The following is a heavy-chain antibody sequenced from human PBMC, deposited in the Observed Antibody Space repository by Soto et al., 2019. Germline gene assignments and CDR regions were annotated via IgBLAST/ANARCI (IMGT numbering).Heavy chain of an antibody. J-gene: IGHJ4*02. Sequence: SETLSLTCTVSGGSISSGDYYWRWIRQPPGKGLEWIGYIYYSGSTYYNPSLKSRVTISVDTSKNQFSLKLSSVTAADTAVYYCARVSYDSSGYYFSDYWGQGTLVTVSS. D-gene: IGHD3-22*01. CDR1: GGSISSGDYY. CDR3: ARVSYDSSGYYFSDY. V-gene: IGHV4-30-4*01. CDR2: IYYSGST.